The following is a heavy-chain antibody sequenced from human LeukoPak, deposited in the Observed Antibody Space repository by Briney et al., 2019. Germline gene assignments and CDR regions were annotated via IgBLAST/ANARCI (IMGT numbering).Heavy chain of an antibody. D-gene: IGHD2-15*01. CDR1: GFTFDDYA. J-gene: IGHJ4*02. CDR3: ASEYCSGGSCYSDY. Sequence: GGSLRLSCAASGFTFDDYAMHWVRQAPGKGLEWVSGISWNSGSIGYADSVKGRFTISRDNAKNSLYLQMNSLRAEDTAVYYCASEYCSGGSCYSDYWGQGTLVTVSS. V-gene: IGHV3-9*01. CDR2: ISWNSGSI.